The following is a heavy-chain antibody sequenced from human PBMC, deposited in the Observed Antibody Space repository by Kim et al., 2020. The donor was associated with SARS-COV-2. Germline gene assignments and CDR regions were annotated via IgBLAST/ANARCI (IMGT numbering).Heavy chain of an antibody. CDR2: ISSNGGST. V-gene: IGHV3-64*01. CDR1: GFTFSSYA. Sequence: GGSLRLSCAASGFTFSSYAMHWVRQAPGKGLEYVSAISSNGGSTYYANSVKGRFTISRDNSKNTLYLQMGSLRAEDMAVYYCAREGIQLWLRGYFDYWGQGTLVTVSS. CDR3: AREGIQLWLRGYFDY. D-gene: IGHD5-18*01. J-gene: IGHJ4*02.